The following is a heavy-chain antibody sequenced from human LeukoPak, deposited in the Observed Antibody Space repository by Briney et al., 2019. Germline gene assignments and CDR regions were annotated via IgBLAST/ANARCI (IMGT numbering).Heavy chain of an antibody. V-gene: IGHV4-4*02. Sequence: ASGTLSLTCAVSGGSISSSNWWSWVRQPPGKGLEWIGEIYHSGSTNYNPSLKSRVTISVDKSKNQFSLKLSSVTAADTAVYYSARAYYDFWSGYYYTFDYWGQGTLVTVSS. CDR1: GGSISSSNW. CDR2: IYHSGST. CDR3: ARAYYDFWSGYYYTFDY. J-gene: IGHJ4*02. D-gene: IGHD3-3*01.